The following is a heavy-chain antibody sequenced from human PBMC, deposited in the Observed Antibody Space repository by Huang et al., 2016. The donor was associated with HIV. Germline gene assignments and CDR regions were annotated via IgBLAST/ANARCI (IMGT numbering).Heavy chain of an antibody. CDR2: NDPGDSDT. D-gene: IGHD2-2*02. CDR1: GYNFTPYW. Sequence: EVQLAQSGAEVKKPGESLKISCKASGYNFTPYWIGWVRQMPGKGLEWIGINDPGDSDTRDGPSFQGQVTISAEKSSSTAYWRWSSRKASDTAMYYCARLSNTYTNTSRAFDIWGQGTVVTVSS. V-gene: IGHV5-51*01. J-gene: IGHJ3*02. CDR3: ARLSNTYTNTSRAFDI.